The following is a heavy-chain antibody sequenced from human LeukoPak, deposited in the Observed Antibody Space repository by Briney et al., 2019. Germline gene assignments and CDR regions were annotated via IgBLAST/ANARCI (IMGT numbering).Heavy chain of an antibody. J-gene: IGHJ6*03. Sequence: GESLKISCEGSGYSFTSYWIGWVRQMPGKGLEWMGIIYPGDSDTRYSPSFQGQVTISADKSISTAYLQWSSLKASDTAMYYCARHGVVAATRVYYYYMDVWGKGTTVTVSS. CDR3: ARHGVVAATRVYYYYMDV. V-gene: IGHV5-51*01. D-gene: IGHD2-15*01. CDR1: GYSFTSYW. CDR2: IYPGDSDT.